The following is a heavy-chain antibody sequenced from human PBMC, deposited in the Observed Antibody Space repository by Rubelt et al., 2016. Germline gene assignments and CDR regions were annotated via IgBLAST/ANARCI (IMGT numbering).Heavy chain of an antibody. CDR2: INHSGST. J-gene: IGHJ4*02. V-gene: IGHV4-34*01. Sequence: QVQLQQWGAGLLKPSETLSLTCAVYGGSFSGYYWSWIRQPPGKGLEWIGEINHSGSTNYNPSLKSRVTISFATSTCQFSTVLSSVPAADTAVYDRARGMIDYDSSGYSPVPLDYWGQGTLVTVSS. CDR3: ARGMIDYDSSGYSPVPLDY. D-gene: IGHD3-22*01. CDR1: GGSFSGYY.